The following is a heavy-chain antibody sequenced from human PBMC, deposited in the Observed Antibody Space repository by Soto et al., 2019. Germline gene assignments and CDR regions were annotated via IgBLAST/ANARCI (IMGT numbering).Heavy chain of an antibody. CDR2: ISAYNGNT. Sequence: QVKLVQSGAEVKKPGASVKVSCKASGYTFTSYGISWVRQAPGQGLEWMGWISAYNGNTNYAQKLQGRVTMTTDTATSTANMELRSLRSDDTAVYYCARTIYSSSWYYFDYWGQGTLVTVSS. D-gene: IGHD6-13*01. CDR1: GYTFTSYG. J-gene: IGHJ4*02. CDR3: ARTIYSSSWYYFDY. V-gene: IGHV1-18*01.